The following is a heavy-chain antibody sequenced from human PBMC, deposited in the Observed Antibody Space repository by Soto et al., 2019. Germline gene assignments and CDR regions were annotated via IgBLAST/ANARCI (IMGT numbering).Heavy chain of an antibody. CDR2: IHHSGST. Sequence: QVQLQESGPGLVKPSGTLSLTCALSGGSISSSNWWSWVRQPPGKGLEWIGEIHHSGSTNYKSSLKSRVTISVDKSQNQFSLKLPSVTAADTAVYYCARNGYSNGWYHFDYWGQGILVTVSS. V-gene: IGHV4-4*02. CDR3: ARNGYSNGWYHFDY. J-gene: IGHJ4*02. CDR1: GGSISSSNW. D-gene: IGHD6-19*01.